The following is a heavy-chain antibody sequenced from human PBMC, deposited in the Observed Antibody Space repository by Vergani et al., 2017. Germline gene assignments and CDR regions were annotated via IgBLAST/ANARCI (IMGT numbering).Heavy chain of an antibody. V-gene: IGHV1-3*01. CDR3: ARLRGSGSPSLDY. CDR1: GYTFTSYA. D-gene: IGHD3-10*01. J-gene: IGHJ4*02. CDR2: INAGNGNK. Sequence: QVQLVQSGAEVKKPGASVKVSCKASGYTFTSYAMHWVRQAPGQRLEWMGWINAGNGNKNYAQKLQGRVTRTTDTSTSTAYMELRSLRSDDTAVYYCARLRGSGSPSLDYWGQGTLVTVSS.